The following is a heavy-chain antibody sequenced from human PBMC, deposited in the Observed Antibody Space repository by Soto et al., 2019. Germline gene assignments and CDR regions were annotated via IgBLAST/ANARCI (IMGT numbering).Heavy chain of an antibody. CDR3: ASFLLRYFLKIDY. V-gene: IGHV4-39*01. Sequence: PSETLSLTCTVSGGSISSSSYYWGWIRQPPGKGLEWIGSIYYSGSTYYNPSLKSRVTISVDTSKNQFSLKLSSVTAADTAVYYCASFLLRYFLKIDYWGQGTLVTVSS. CDR1: GGSISSSSYY. CDR2: IYYSGST. J-gene: IGHJ4*02. D-gene: IGHD3-9*01.